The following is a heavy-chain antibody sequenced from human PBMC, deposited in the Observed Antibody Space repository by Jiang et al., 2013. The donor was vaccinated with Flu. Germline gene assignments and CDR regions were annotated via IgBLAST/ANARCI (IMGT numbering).Heavy chain of an antibody. CDR1: GYTFTSYA. CDR2: INAGNGNT. J-gene: IGHJ6*02. V-gene: IGHV1-3*01. Sequence: EVKKPGASVNVSCKASGYTFTSYAVHWVRQAPGQRLEWMGWINAGNGNTKYSQKFQGRVTITRDTSASTAYMELSSLRSEDTAVYYCARGRYSSSSWDYYYYGMDVWGQGTTVTVSS. CDR3: ARGRYSSSSWDYYYYGMDV. D-gene: IGHD6-6*01.